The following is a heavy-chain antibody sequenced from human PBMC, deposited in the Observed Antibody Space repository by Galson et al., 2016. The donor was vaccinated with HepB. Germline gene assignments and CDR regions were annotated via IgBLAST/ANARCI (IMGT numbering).Heavy chain of an antibody. CDR1: GFTFQNAW. J-gene: IGHJ4*02. CDR2: IKSKRDGGTT. V-gene: IGHV3-15*01. Sequence: SLRLSCAASGFTFQNAWMTWVRQAPGKGLEWVGRIKSKRDGGTTDSGASVNGRFTISRDDSKNILYLHMSSLKAEDTGAYFCNTHHLLNSEEGDYWGQGTLVTVSS. CDR3: NTHHLLNSEEGDY. D-gene: IGHD4-11*01.